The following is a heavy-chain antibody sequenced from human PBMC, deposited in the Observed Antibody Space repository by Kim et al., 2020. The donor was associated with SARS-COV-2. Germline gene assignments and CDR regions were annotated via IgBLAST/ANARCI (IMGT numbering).Heavy chain of an antibody. D-gene: IGHD4-17*01. J-gene: IGHJ4*02. CDR2: ISYDGRNK. V-gene: IGHV3-30*04. Sequence: GGSLRLSCAASGFTFSSYAMHWVRQAPGKGLEWVAVISYDGRNKYYVHSVKGRFTISRDNSKNTLYLQMNSLRAEDTAVYYCARAYGDYADYYFDYWGQGTLVSASS. CDR3: ARAYGDYADYYFDY. CDR1: GFTFSSYA.